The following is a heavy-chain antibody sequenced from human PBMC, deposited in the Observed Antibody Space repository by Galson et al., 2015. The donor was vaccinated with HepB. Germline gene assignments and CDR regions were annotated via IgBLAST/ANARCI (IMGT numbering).Heavy chain of an antibody. V-gene: IGHV4-59*12. CDR2: ISYSGTT. J-gene: IGHJ6*02. CDR1: GGSINFYY. CDR3: PYFFGSGSFFMDV. Sequence: ETLSLTCTVSGGSINFYYWSWIRQPPGKGLEWIGHISYSGTTNYNPSLKSRVTISVDTSKNQFSLKLNSVTAADTAVYYCPYFFGSGSFFMDVWGQGTAVTVSS. D-gene: IGHD3-10*01.